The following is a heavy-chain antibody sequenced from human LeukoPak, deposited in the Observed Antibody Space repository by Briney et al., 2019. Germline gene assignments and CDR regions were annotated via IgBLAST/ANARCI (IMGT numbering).Heavy chain of an antibody. J-gene: IGHJ5*02. CDR1: GFTFSSYS. CDR2: ISSSSSYI. CDR3: ARSNRELYSSGAMSS. V-gene: IGHV3-21*01. D-gene: IGHD6-19*01. Sequence: PGGSLRLSCAASGFTFSSYSMNWVRQAPGKGLEWVSSISSSSSYIYYADSVKGRFTISRDNAKNSLYLQMNSLRAEDTAVYYCARSNRELYSSGAMSSWGQGTLVTVSS.